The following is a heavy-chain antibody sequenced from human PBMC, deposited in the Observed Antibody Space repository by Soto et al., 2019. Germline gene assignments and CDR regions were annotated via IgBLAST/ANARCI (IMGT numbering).Heavy chain of an antibody. Sequence: TSETLSLTCTVSGGSISSYYWSWIRQPAGKGLEWIGRIYTSGSTNYNPSLKSRVTMSVDTSKNQFSLKLSSVTAADTAVYYCAREDYYGSGSYYNVPYWYFDLWGRGTLVTVSS. CDR3: AREDYYGSGSYYNVPYWYFDL. V-gene: IGHV4-4*07. CDR2: IYTSGST. J-gene: IGHJ2*01. D-gene: IGHD3-10*01. CDR1: GGSISSYY.